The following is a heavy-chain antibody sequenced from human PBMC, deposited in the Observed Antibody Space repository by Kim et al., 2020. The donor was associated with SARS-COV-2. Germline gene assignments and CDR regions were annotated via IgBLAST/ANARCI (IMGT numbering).Heavy chain of an antibody. Sequence: SETLSLTCTVSGAPLSSVDFYWSWLRQPPGKALEWMGYISHTGSTFFGPPLKSRVILSVDTSKNRFSLKLTSVTAADTAVYYCARGFWSGYYGTNWFDPWGQGTLVTVSS. CDR1: GAPLSSVDFY. J-gene: IGHJ5*02. V-gene: IGHV4-30-4*01. CDR3: ARGFWSGYYGTNWFDP. D-gene: IGHD3-3*01. CDR2: ISHTGST.